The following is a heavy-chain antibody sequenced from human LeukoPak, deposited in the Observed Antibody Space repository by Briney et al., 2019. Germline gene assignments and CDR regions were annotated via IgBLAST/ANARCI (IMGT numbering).Heavy chain of an antibody. Sequence: PGRSLRLSCAASGFTFSSYGMHWVRQAPGKGLEWVAVISYDGSNKYYADPVKGRFTISRDNSKNTLYLQMNSLRAEDTAVYYCAKDEYCSSTSCYEGYWGQGTLVTVSS. D-gene: IGHD2-2*01. CDR1: GFTFSSYG. CDR3: AKDEYCSSTSCYEGY. J-gene: IGHJ4*02. CDR2: ISYDGSNK. V-gene: IGHV3-30*18.